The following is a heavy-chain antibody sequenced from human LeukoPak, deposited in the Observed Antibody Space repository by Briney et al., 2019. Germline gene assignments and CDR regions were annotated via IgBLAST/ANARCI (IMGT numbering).Heavy chain of an antibody. CDR2: LYHTGST. CDR1: GYSISSAYY. D-gene: IGHD6-13*01. V-gene: IGHV4-38-2*02. J-gene: IGHJ6*03. CDR3: ARIRAQQPFYYYMDF. Sequence: SETLSLTCTVSGYSISSAYYWGWIRPPPGKGLEWVGSLYHTGSTYYNPSLKRRVTILLDMARSRFSLELTSLTAADTAVYYCARIRAQQPFYYYMDFWGKGTAVTVSS.